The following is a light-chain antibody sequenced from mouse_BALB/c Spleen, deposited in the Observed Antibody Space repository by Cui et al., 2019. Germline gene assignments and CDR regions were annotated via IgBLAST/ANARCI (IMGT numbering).Light chain of an antibody. V-gene: IGKV4-55*01. CDR1: SSVSY. CDR3: QQWSSYPRT. Sequence: QIVLTQSPAIMSASPVEKVTMTCSASSSVSYMYWYQQKPGSSPRLLIYDTSTLASGVPVRFSGSGSGTSYSLTISRMEAEDAATYYCQQWSSYPRTFGGGTKLEIK. J-gene: IGKJ1*01. CDR2: DTS.